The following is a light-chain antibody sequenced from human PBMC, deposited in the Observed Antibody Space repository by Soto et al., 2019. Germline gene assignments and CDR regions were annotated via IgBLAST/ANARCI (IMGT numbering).Light chain of an antibody. CDR3: AAWDDRLNAVT. J-gene: IGLJ2*01. V-gene: IGLV1-44*01. CDR1: NSNIGSNT. CDR2: NNY. Sequence: QSVLTQPPSASGTPGQRVTISCSGSNSNIGSNTVDWYQQLQGTAPKLLIYNNYQRPSGVPDRISGSKSGTSASLAISGLKSEDEADYYCAAWDDRLNAVTFGGGTKLTVL.